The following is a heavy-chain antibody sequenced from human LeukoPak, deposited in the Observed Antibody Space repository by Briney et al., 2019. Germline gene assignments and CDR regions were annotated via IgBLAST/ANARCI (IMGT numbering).Heavy chain of an antibody. CDR3: ARGSLLWFGNYYYYMDV. J-gene: IGHJ6*03. Sequence: ASVKVSCKASGYTFTSYGISWVRQAPGQGLEWMGWISAYNGNTNYAQKLQGRVTMTRDTSISTAYMELSRLRSDDTAVYYCARGSLLWFGNYYYYMDVWGKGTTVTISS. CDR1: GYTFTSYG. CDR2: ISAYNGNT. V-gene: IGHV1-18*01. D-gene: IGHD3-10*01.